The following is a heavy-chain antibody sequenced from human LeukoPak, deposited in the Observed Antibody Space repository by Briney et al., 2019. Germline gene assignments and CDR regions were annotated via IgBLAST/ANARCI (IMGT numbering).Heavy chain of an antibody. D-gene: IGHD1-26*01. J-gene: IGHJ6*02. CDR2: INPNSGNT. Sequence: ASVKVSCKASGYTFTGYYMHWVRQAPGQGLEWMGWINPNSGNTGYAQKFQGRVTMTRNTSISTAYMELSSLRSEDTAVYYCARGPLLLYYYYYGMDVWGQGTTVTVSS. CDR3: ARGPLLLYYYYYGMDV. CDR1: GYTFTGYY. V-gene: IGHV1-8*02.